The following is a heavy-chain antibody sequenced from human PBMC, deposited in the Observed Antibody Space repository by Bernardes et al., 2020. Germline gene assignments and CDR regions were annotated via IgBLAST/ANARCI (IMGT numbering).Heavy chain of an antibody. V-gene: IGHV3-9*01. CDR1: ALTFDDYV. D-gene: IGHD1-1*01. Sequence: GGSLRLSCEVSALTFDDYVMHWVRQAPGKGLEWVSGWKIGQLNYADSVKGRFTVSRDNTKNSLHLQMNSLTTEDTALYFCVIDPTYTSSRKYDYWGRGTLVTVSS. CDR3: VIDPTYTSSRKYDY. CDR2: WKIGQL. J-gene: IGHJ4*02.